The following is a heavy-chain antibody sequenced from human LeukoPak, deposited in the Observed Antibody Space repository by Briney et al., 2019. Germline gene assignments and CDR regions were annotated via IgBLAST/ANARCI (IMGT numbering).Heavy chain of an antibody. Sequence: ASVKVSCTASGHTFTGYYMHWVRQAPGQGLEWMGWINSFSGSTNYAQKYKGRVTMTRDTSISTAYMELSRLRSDETAVYYCASEVLWFGELSAAFDIWGQGKMGTVSS. J-gene: IGHJ3*02. CDR2: INSFSGST. V-gene: IGHV1-2*02. CDR3: ASEVLWFGELSAAFDI. D-gene: IGHD3-10*01. CDR1: GHTFTGYY.